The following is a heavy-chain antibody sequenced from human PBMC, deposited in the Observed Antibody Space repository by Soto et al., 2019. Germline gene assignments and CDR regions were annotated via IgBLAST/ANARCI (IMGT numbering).Heavy chain of an antibody. D-gene: IGHD2-21*01. Sequence: GESLKISCAASGFTFSSYEMNWVRQAPGKGLEWVSYISSSGSTIYYADSVKGRFTISRDNAKNSLYLQMNSLRAEDTAVYYCARGRSTVVIAFSDAFDIWGQGTMVTVSS. CDR2: ISSSGSTI. V-gene: IGHV3-48*03. CDR1: GFTFSSYE. J-gene: IGHJ3*02. CDR3: ARGRSTVVIAFSDAFDI.